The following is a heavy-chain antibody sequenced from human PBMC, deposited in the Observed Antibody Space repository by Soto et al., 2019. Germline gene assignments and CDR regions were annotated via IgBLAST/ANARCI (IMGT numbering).Heavy chain of an antibody. Sequence: GASVKVSCKASGYTFTSYDINWVRQATGQGLEWMGWMNPNSGNTGYAQKFQGRVTMTRNTSISTAYMELSSLGSEDTALYYCAIFPNSSTPFYYYYGMDVWGQGTTVTVSS. CDR3: AIFPNSSTPFYYYYGMDV. V-gene: IGHV1-8*01. CDR2: MNPNSGNT. D-gene: IGHD6-6*01. CDR1: GYTFTSYD. J-gene: IGHJ6*02.